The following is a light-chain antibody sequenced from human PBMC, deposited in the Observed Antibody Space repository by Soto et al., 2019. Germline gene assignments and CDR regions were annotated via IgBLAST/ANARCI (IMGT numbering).Light chain of an antibody. Sequence: EIVMTQSPATLSVSSGERAIVSCRASQSIRDNLAWYQQTPGRAPRLLIYGASIRATGVPARFSGSGSGTEFTLTISGLQSEDFAVYYCQQYDYWPPYTFGQGTKVEIK. J-gene: IGKJ2*01. CDR2: GAS. CDR3: QQYDYWPPYT. CDR1: QSIRDN. V-gene: IGKV3-15*01.